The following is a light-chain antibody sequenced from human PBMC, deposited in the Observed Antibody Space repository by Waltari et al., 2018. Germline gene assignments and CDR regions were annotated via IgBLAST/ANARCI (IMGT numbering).Light chain of an antibody. CDR3: QQYYHIART. CDR2: WAS. J-gene: IGKJ1*01. V-gene: IGKV4-1*01. Sequence: DTVMTQSPDSLAVSLGERATINCKSSQSLLFRSTNTNYLAWYQQKPGQPPKLLIHWASTRESGVPDRFSGSGSGTDFTLTISSLQAEDVAVYYWQQYYHIARTFGQGTRVEIK. CDR1: QSLLFRSTNTNY.